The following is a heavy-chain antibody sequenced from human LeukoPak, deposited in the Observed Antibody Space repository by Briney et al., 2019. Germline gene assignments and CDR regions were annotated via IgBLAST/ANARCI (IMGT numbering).Heavy chain of an antibody. CDR1: EFTFSSYA. CDR3: AKAGIAVPATPEY. CDR2: ISSSGDTT. D-gene: IGHD6-19*01. V-gene: IGHV3-23*01. Sequence: QPGGSLRLSCAASEFTFSSYAMNWVRRAPGKGLEWVSVISSSGDTTYYSDSVKGRFIISRDNSKNTLYLQMNSLRAEDTAVYYCAKAGIAVPATPEYCGQGTQVTVSS. J-gene: IGHJ4*02.